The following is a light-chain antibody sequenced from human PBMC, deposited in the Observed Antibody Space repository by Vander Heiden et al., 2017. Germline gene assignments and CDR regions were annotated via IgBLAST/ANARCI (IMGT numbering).Light chain of an antibody. CDR3: QSYDSSLGGHVV. V-gene: IGLV1-40*01. CDR2: DNI. Sequence: QSVLTQPPSVSGAPGLRVTISCTGSTSTIGAGYDVHWYQQLPETAPKLLIYDNINRPSGVPDRFSGSKSGTSASLAITGLQAEDEADYYCQSYDSSLGGHVVFGGGTKLTVL. J-gene: IGLJ2*01. CDR1: TSTIGAGYD.